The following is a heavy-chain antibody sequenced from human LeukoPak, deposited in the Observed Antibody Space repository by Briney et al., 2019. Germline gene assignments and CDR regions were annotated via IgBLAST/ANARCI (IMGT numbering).Heavy chain of an antibody. Sequence: SETLSLTCTVSSGSISSYYWSWFRQPPGKGLEWIGSIYHSGSTYYNPSLKSRVTISVDTSKNQFSLKLSSVTAADTAVYYCARDLYGSGNSFDPWGQGTLVTVSS. J-gene: IGHJ5*02. CDR3: ARDLYGSGNSFDP. CDR2: IYHSGST. D-gene: IGHD3-10*01. V-gene: IGHV4-38-2*02. CDR1: SGSISSYY.